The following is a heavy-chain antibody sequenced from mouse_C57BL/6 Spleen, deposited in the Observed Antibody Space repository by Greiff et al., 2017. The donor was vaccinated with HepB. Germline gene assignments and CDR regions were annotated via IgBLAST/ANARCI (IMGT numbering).Heavy chain of an antibody. CDR3: ARKTYSQNFDY. J-gene: IGHJ2*01. CDR2: IDPSDSYT. V-gene: IGHV1-50*01. D-gene: IGHD2-10*01. CDR1: GYTFTSYW. Sequence: QVQLQQPGAELVKPGASVKLSCKASGYTFTSYWMQWVKQRPGQGLEWIGEIDPSDSYTNYNQKFKGKATLTVYTSSSTAYMQLSSLTSEDSAVYYCARKTYSQNFDYWGQGTTLTVSS.